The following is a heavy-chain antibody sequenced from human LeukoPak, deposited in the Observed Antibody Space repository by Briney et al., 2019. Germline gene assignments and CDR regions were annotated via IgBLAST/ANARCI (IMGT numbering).Heavy chain of an antibody. CDR1: GFTFSDYS. CDR2: ITSAGGDT. V-gene: IGHV3-21*01. Sequence: GGSLRLSCEASGFTFSDYSMNWVRQAPGQGLAGVASITSAGGDTYYADSVQGRFTISRDNAQNSLFLQMNNLRAEDTAVYFCATSGGFVLPNAITGNWFMDVWGRGTTVTVSS. D-gene: IGHD2-2*01. CDR3: ATSGGFVLPNAITGNWFMDV. J-gene: IGHJ6*03.